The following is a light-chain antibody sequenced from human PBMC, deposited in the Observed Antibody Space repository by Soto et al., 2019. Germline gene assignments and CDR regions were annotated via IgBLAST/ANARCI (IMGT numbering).Light chain of an antibody. V-gene: IGLV1-44*01. J-gene: IGLJ1*01. CDR2: YDN. Sequence: QSVLTQSPSASGTPGQRVVISCSGRSSNIGRNMVNWYQQLPGTAPKLLMYYDNRPSGVSNRFSGSKSGNTASLTISGLQAEDEADYYCCSYATITTLGGVFGTG. CDR3: CSYATITTLGGV. CDR1: SSNIGRNM.